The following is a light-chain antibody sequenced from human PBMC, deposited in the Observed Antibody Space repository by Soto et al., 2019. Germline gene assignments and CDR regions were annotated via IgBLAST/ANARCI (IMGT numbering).Light chain of an antibody. CDR3: SSHGGTGVLVV. CDR1: NSDIGNYNL. J-gene: IGLJ2*01. CDR2: EVR. V-gene: IGLV2-23*02. Sequence: QSALTQPASVSGSPGQSITISCSGTNSDIGNYNLVSWYQQHPGKTPNLLIFEVRRLPSGVSSRFSGSKSGNTASLTIFGIPAEEGGEKYCSSHGGTGVLVVFGGGTKLTVL.